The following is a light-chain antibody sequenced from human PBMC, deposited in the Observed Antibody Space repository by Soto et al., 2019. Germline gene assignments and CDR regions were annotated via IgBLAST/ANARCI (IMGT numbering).Light chain of an antibody. J-gene: IGKJ1*01. CDR3: QQSFTARWT. CDR2: TTS. Sequence: DIQMTQSPSSLSASVGDRVTVTCRASQSISTFLNWYQQKPGKAPNLLIYTTSTLQGGVPSRFSGSGSGTDFTLTISSLKPEDFTTYYCQQSFTARWTFGQGTRVEI. V-gene: IGKV1-39*01. CDR1: QSISTF.